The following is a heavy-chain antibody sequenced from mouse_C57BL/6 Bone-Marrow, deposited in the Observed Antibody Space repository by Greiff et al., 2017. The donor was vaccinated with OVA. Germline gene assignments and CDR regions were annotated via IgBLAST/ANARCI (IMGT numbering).Heavy chain of an antibody. J-gene: IGHJ3*01. Sequence: VQLQQSGAEMVRPGASVTLSCKASGYTFTDYEMHWVKQTPVHGLEWIGAIDPETGGTAYNQKFKGKATLTVDTSSSTAYMQLSSLTSEDSAVYYCARSNYGAYWGQGTLVTVSA. D-gene: IGHD2-5*01. CDR3: ARSNYGAY. CDR2: IDPETGGT. V-gene: IGHV1-15*01. CDR1: GYTFTDYE.